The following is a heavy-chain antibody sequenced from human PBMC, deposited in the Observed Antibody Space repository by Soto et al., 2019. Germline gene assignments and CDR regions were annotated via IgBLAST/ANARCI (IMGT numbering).Heavy chain of an antibody. J-gene: IGHJ5*02. Sequence: ASVKVSCKASGYTFTGYYMHWVRQAPGQGLEWMGWINPNSGGTNYAQKFQGRVTMTRDTSISTAYMELSRLRSDDTAVYYCARQRLVAANWSDPWGQGTLVTVSS. CDR3: ARQRLVAANWSDP. CDR1: GYTFTGYY. D-gene: IGHD2-15*01. CDR2: INPNSGGT. V-gene: IGHV1-2*02.